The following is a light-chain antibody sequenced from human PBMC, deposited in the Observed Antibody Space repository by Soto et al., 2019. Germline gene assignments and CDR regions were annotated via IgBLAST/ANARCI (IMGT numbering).Light chain of an antibody. J-gene: IGKJ1*01. V-gene: IGKV3D-15*01. CDR2: GAS. Sequence: EIVLTQSPATLSLSPGERATLSCRASQSVSSSLAWYQQKPGQAPRLLIHGASSRATGIPDRFSGSGSGTDFTLTISSLQPDDFATYYCQQYNSYSLTFGQGTKVDIK. CDR3: QQYNSYSLT. CDR1: QSVSSS.